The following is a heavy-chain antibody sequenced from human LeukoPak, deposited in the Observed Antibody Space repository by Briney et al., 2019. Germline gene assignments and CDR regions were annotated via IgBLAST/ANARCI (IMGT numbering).Heavy chain of an antibody. D-gene: IGHD6-6*01. Sequence: SETLSLTCAVYGGSFSGYYWSWIRQPPGKGLEWIGEINHSGSTNYNPSLKSRVTISVDTSKNQFSLKLSSVTAADTAVYYCARWERGSSPDVDYYYYYMDVWGKGTTVTVSS. CDR3: ARWERGSSPDVDYYYYYMDV. J-gene: IGHJ6*03. V-gene: IGHV4-34*01. CDR1: GGSFSGYY. CDR2: INHSGST.